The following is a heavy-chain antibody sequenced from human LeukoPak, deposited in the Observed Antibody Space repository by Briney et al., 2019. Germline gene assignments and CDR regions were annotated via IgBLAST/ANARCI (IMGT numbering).Heavy chain of an antibody. CDR2: ISGSGSSI. Sequence: GGSLRLSRAASGFTFSSYSMNWVRQAPGKGLEWVSYISGSGSSIYYADSVKGRFTISRDSAKNSLYLQMNSLRAEDTAVYYCARGKMGYYGMDVWGQGTTVTVSS. D-gene: IGHD2-8*01. V-gene: IGHV3-48*01. CDR1: GFTFSSYS. CDR3: ARGKMGYYGMDV. J-gene: IGHJ6*02.